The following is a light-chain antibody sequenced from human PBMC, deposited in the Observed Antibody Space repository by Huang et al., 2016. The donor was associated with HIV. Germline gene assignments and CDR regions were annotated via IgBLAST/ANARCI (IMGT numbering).Light chain of an antibody. CDR1: QSVSSN. V-gene: IGKV3-15*01. J-gene: IGKJ1*01. Sequence: EKVMTQSPATLSVSPGERATLSCRASQSVSSNLAVYQQKPGQAPRLLMYGASTRATGIPARFSGSGSGTEFTLTISILQSEDFAVYYCQQYNNWPWTFGQGTKVEIK. CDR3: QQYNNWPWT. CDR2: GAS.